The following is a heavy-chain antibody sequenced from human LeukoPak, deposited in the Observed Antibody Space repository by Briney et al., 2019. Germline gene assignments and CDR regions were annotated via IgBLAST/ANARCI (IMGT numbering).Heavy chain of an antibody. V-gene: IGHV3-23*01. CDR3: ASQLWTDPGGY. Sequence: PGRSLRLSCAASGFTFDDYAMHWVRQAPGKGLEWVSAISGSGGSTYYADSVKGRFIISRDNSKNTLNLQMNSLRAEDTAVYYCASQLWTDPGGYWGQGTLVTVSS. D-gene: IGHD5-18*01. CDR2: ISGSGGST. CDR1: GFTFDDYA. J-gene: IGHJ4*02.